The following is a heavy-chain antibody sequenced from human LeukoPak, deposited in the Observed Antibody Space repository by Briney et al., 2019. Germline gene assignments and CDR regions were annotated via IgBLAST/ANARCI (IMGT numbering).Heavy chain of an antibody. CDR3: ARHLVVTAIRSGSFDS. D-gene: IGHD2-21*02. CDR1: GVSISTSEW. CDR2: IHRDGRT. J-gene: IGHJ4*02. Sequence: TSETLSLTCAVSGVSISTSEWWIWVRPPPGQGLEWIGEIHRDGRTRYNPSLTSRVTMSMDYSKNQFSLNLSSVTAADTAVYYCARHLVVTAIRSGSFDSWGQGTLVTVSS. V-gene: IGHV4-4*02.